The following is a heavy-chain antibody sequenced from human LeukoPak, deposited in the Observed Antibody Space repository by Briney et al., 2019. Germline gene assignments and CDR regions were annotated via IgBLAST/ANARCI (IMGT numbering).Heavy chain of an antibody. Sequence: PGGSLRLSCAASGFTFSSYAMSWVRQAPGKGLEWVSAISGGGGVTYYADSVKGRFTISRDNSKNTLYLQMNSLRAEDTAVYYCGRDSRQYCSSTSCSHYFDYWGQGTLVTVSS. CDR3: GRDSRQYCSSTSCSHYFDY. V-gene: IGHV3-23*01. J-gene: IGHJ4*02. CDR2: ISGGGGVT. CDR1: GFTFSSYA. D-gene: IGHD2-2*01.